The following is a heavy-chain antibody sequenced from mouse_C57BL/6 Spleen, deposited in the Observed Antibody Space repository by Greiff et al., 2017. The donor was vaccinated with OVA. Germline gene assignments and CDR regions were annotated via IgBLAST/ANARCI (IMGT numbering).Heavy chain of an antibody. CDR2: IDPEDGET. CDR3: ASNYYGSSDYAMDY. Sequence: VHVKQSGAELVKPGASVKLSCTASGFNIKDYYMHWVKQRTEQGLEWIGRIDPEDGETKYAPKFQGKATITADTSSNTAYLQLSSLTSEDTAVYYCASNYYGSSDYAMDYWGQGTSVTVSS. V-gene: IGHV14-2*01. D-gene: IGHD1-1*01. J-gene: IGHJ4*01. CDR1: GFNIKDYY.